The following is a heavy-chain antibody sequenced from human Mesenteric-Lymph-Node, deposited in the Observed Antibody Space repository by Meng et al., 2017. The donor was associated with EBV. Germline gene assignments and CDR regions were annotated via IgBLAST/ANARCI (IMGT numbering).Heavy chain of an antibody. CDR3: ARDREDVTTVFDS. CDR1: GGSISDGSYY. D-gene: IGHD4-17*01. J-gene: IGHJ4*02. Sequence: QLQLHGSCPGLWKPSATLALTCTVSGGSISDGSYYWGWIRQPPGKGLEWIGNVYYTGSSFYNPTLKSRVTISVDTSKNHFSLSLSSVTAADTAIYYCARDREDVTTVFDSWGQGTLVTVSS. CDR2: VYYTGSS. V-gene: IGHV4-39*07.